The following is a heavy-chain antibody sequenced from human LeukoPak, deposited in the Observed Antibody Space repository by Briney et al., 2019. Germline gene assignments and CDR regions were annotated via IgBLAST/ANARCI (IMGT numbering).Heavy chain of an antibody. CDR3: ARVRYYGSGEEIDP. Sequence: SETLSLTCSVSGDSISRFCWSWIRQPPGKGLEWIGYIYTSGSTNYNPSLKSRVTISVDTSKNQFSLTLSSVTAADTAMYYCARVRYYGSGEEIDPWGQGTLVTVSS. D-gene: IGHD3-10*01. CDR1: GDSISRFC. V-gene: IGHV4-4*09. CDR2: IYTSGST. J-gene: IGHJ5*02.